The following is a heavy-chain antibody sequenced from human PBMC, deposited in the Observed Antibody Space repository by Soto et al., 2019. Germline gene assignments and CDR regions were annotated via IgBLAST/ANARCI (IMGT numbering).Heavy chain of an antibody. J-gene: IGHJ4*02. D-gene: IGHD2-15*01. CDR1: GGSISSSSYY. Sequence: QLQLQESGPGLVKPSETLSLTCTVSGGSISSSSYYWGWIRQPPGKGLEWIGSIYYSGSTYYNPSLKSRVTISVHTSKHPFSLKLSSVTAADTAVYSCARRRYGGNVNYWGQGTLVTVSS. V-gene: IGHV4-39*01. CDR2: IYYSGST. CDR3: ARRRYGGNVNY.